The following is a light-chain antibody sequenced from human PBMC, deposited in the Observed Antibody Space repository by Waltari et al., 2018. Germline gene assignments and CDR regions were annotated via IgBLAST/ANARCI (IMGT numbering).Light chain of an antibody. Sequence: EVVLTQSPVTLSLSPGERATLPCRASQSVGSDYLAWYQQKPGQAPRLLLYGASRRATGIPDRFSGSGSGTDFTLTISRLEPEDFAVYYCQQYGISPRTFGQGTKVEI. V-gene: IGKV3-20*01. J-gene: IGKJ1*01. CDR2: GAS. CDR1: QSVGSDY. CDR3: QQYGISPRT.